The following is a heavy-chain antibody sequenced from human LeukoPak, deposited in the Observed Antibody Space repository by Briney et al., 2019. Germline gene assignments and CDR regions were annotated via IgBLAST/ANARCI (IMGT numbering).Heavy chain of an antibody. D-gene: IGHD6-19*01. CDR1: GFTFSSYA. V-gene: IGHV3-30-3*02. CDR2: ISYDGSNK. Sequence: GGSLRLSCAASGFTFSSYAMRWVRQAPGKGLEWVSVISYDGSNKYYADSVKGRFTISRDNSKNTLYLQMNSLRAEDTAVYYCAKNPPESSGWYRFDPWGQGTLVSVSS. CDR3: AKNPPESSGWYRFDP. J-gene: IGHJ5*02.